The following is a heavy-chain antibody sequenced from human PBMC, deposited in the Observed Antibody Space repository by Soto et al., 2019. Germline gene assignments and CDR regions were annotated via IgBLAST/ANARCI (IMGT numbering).Heavy chain of an antibody. CDR1: GYTLISYD. V-gene: IGHV1-8*01. D-gene: IGHD6-19*01. Sequence: QVQLVQSGAEVKKPGASVKVSCKASGYTLISYDINWVRQATGQGLEWMGWMNPNSGNTGYAQKFQGRVTMTRNTTISTADMELSSLRSEDTAVYYCAREDTAGIAVAGTGAKGNYYYGMDVWGQGTKVTVSS. CDR3: AREDTAGIAVAGTGAKGNYYYGMDV. J-gene: IGHJ6*02. CDR2: MNPNSGNT.